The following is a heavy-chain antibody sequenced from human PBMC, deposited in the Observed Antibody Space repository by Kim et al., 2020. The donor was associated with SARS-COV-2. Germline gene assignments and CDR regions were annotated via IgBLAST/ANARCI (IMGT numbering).Heavy chain of an antibody. CDR2: DGSGK. J-gene: IGHJ4*02. D-gene: IGHD3-16*01. Sequence: DGSGKSYVDPVKGRFTITRDNAKNSLYLQMNSLRAEDTAVYYCARGGTPGYWGQGTLVTVSS. V-gene: IGHV3-7*01. CDR3: ARGGTPGY.